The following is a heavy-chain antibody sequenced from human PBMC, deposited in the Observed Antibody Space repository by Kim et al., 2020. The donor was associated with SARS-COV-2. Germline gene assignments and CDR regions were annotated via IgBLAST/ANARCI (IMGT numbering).Heavy chain of an antibody. CDR1: GGSISSGGYY. CDR2: IYYSRST. J-gene: IGHJ4*02. V-gene: IGHV4-31*03. D-gene: IGHD3-3*01. CDR3: ARGRTTIFGVVIAPVDY. Sequence: SETLSLTCTVSGGSISSGGYYWSWIRQHPGKGLEWIGYIYYSRSTYYNPSLKSRVTISVDTSKNQFSLKLSSVTAADTAVYYCARGRTTIFGVVIAPVDYWGQGTLVTVSS.